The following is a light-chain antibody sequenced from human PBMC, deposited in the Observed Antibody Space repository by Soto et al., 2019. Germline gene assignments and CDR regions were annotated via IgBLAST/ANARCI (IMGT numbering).Light chain of an antibody. CDR2: DAS. CDR1: HGVSSN. Sequence: EIVVTQSPATLSVSPGERVTLSCRASHGVSSNLAWYQQKPGQAPRLLIYDASSRATGLPARFSGSGSGTEFTLTISRLHSEDFAVYYCQQYNNWPGTFGQGTKV. J-gene: IGKJ1*01. V-gene: IGKV3-15*01. CDR3: QQYNNWPGT.